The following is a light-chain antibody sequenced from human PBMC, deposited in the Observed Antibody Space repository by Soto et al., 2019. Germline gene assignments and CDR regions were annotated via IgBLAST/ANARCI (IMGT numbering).Light chain of an antibody. Sequence: DIQMTQSPSTLSASVGDRVTITCRASQSISSWLAWYQQKPGKAPTLLIYDASSLESGVPSRFSGSGSWTEFTLTISSLQPDDFATYYCQQYNSYSMYTFGQGTKLEIK. CDR1: QSISSW. CDR3: QQYNSYSMYT. V-gene: IGKV1-5*01. J-gene: IGKJ2*01. CDR2: DAS.